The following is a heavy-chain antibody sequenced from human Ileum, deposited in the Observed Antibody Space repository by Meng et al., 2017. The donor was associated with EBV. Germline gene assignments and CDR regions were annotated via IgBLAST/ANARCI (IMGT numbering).Heavy chain of an antibody. Sequence: LTGCCAEVSDPSGLQCLTIPSEAGSLSGYYCTCIRQTQGKGLECIGAINNSRGTNYNPSLKSRVTISVDTSKNQFSLKLSSVTAADTALYSCARGYYYDSRPFSDPFNWLHPWGQGTLVTVSS. CDR2: INNSRGT. CDR1: AGSLSGYY. V-gene: IGHV4-34*01. CDR3: ARGYYYDSRPFSDPFNWLHP. J-gene: IGHJ5*02. D-gene: IGHD3-22*01.